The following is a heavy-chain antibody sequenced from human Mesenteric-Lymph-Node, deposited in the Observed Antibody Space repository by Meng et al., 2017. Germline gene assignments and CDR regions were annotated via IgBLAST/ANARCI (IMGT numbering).Heavy chain of an antibody. D-gene: IGHD2-15*01. J-gene: IGHJ5*02. CDR2: ISYDGSNK. CDR3: ARVGCRGGTCPSGRGWFGP. Sequence: GESLKISCAASGFTFSSYAMHWVRQAPGKGLEWVAVISYDGSNKYYADSVKGRFTISRDNAMHSLYLQMNSLRAEDTAIYYCARVGCRGGTCPSGRGWFGPWGQGTLVTVSS. CDR1: GFTFSSYA. V-gene: IGHV3-30*04.